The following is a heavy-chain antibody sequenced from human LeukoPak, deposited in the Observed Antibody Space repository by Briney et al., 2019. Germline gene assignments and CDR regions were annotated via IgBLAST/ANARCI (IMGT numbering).Heavy chain of an antibody. V-gene: IGHV4-34*01. CDR2: INHSGST. J-gene: IGHJ2*01. Sequence: SGTLSLTCAVYGGSFSGYYWSWIRQPPGKGLEWIGEINHSGSTNYNPSLKSRVTISVDTSKNQFSLKLSSATAADTAVYYCARRPGSGWYGRYFDLWGRGTLVTVSS. CDR3: ARRPGSGWYGRYFDL. CDR1: GGSFSGYY. D-gene: IGHD6-19*01.